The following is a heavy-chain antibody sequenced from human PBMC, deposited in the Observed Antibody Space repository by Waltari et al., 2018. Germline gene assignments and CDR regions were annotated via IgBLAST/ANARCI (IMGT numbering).Heavy chain of an antibody. V-gene: IGHV4-34*01. CDR2: INHRGST. D-gene: IGHD2-21*01. CDR1: GGSFSGYF. J-gene: IGHJ4*02. CDR3: SSTYSHYFDY. Sequence: QVQLQQWGAGLLKPSETLSLTCAVYGGSFSGYFWSWIRQPPGKVLEWLGEINHRGSTNYNPSLKSRVTISVDTSNNQFSLKLSSVTAADTAVYYCSSTYSHYFDYLGQVTLVTVSS.